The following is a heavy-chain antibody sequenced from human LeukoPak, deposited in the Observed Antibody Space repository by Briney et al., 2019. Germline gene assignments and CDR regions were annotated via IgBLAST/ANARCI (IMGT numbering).Heavy chain of an antibody. J-gene: IGHJ3*02. CDR1: GGSISSGGYY. Sequence: SQTLSLTYTVSGGSISSGGYYWSWIRQHPGKGLEWIGYIYYSGSTYYNPSLKSRVTISVDTSKNQFSLKLSSVTAADTAVYYCARSRPIDGAFDIWGQGTMVTVSS. CDR2: IYYSGST. CDR3: ARSRPIDGAFDI. D-gene: IGHD5-24*01. V-gene: IGHV4-31*03.